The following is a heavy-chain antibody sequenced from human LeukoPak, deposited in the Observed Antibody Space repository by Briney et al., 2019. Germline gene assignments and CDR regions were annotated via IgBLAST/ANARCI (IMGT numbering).Heavy chain of an antibody. CDR1: GGSISSSSYY. J-gene: IGHJ6*02. V-gene: IGHV4-39*01. CDR3: ARGSGFGGARYYYDSSGYYPALRYYYYGMDV. Sequence: PSETLSLTCTVSGGSISSSSYYWGWIRQPPGKGLEWIGSIYYSGSTYYNPSLKSRVTISVDTSKNQFSLKLSSVTAADTAVYYCARGSGFGGARYYYDSSGYYPALRYYYYGMDVWSQGTTVTVSS. D-gene: IGHD3-22*01. CDR2: IYYSGST.